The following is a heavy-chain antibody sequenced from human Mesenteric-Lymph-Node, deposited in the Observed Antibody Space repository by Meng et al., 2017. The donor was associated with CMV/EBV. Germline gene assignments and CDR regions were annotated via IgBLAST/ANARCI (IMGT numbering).Heavy chain of an antibody. D-gene: IGHD2-2*01. V-gene: IGHV4-34*01. CDR1: GGSFSGYY. J-gene: IGHJ6*02. CDR2: INHSGST. CDR3: ARVGGYCSSTSCVRPRRYYGMDV. Sequence: GSLRLSCAVYGGSFSGYYWSWIRQPPGKGLEWIGEINHSGSTNYNPSLKSRVTISVDTSKNQFSLKLSSVTAADTAVYYCARVGGYCSSTSCVRPRRYYGMDVWGQGTTVTVSS.